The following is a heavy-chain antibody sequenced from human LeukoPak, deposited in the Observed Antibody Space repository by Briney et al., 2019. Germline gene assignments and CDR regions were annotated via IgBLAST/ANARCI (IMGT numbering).Heavy chain of an antibody. V-gene: IGHV3-30*18. J-gene: IGHJ4*02. CDR3: AKDKGSPALILED. CDR2: ISFDGRNQ. CDR1: GFTFSGYA. Sequence: PGGSLRLSCAASGFTFSGYAMSWVRQAPGKGLEWMAVISFDGRNQYYADSVKGRFTISRDNAKNTLYLQMNSLRAEDTAVYYCAKDKGSPALILEDWGQGTLATVSS. D-gene: IGHD2-15*01.